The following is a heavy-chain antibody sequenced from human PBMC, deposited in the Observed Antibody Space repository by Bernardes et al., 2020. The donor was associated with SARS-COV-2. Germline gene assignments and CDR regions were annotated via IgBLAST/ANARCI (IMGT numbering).Heavy chain of an antibody. CDR3: ARDLGYCTNGVCSP. D-gene: IGHD2-8*01. Sequence: GGSLRLSCAASGFTFGSACFHWVRQAPGKGLVWVSRLNPAGSSTNYADSVKGRFTISRDNAKNMLFLQMSGLRAEDTAMYYCARDLGYCTNGVCSPWGQGTLVTVS. CDR1: GFTFGSAC. J-gene: IGHJ5*02. V-gene: IGHV3-74*01. CDR2: LNPAGSST.